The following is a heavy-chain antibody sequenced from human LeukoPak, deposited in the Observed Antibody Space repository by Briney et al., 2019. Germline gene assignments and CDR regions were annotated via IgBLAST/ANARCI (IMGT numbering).Heavy chain of an antibody. CDR1: GFTFSSYW. CDR3: ARVLAGTAMVYFDY. J-gene: IGHJ4*02. Sequence: GGSLRLSCAASGFTFSSYWMHWVRQAPGKGLVWVSRINSDGSSTSYADSVKGRFTISRDNAKNSLYLQMNSLRAEDTAVYYCARVLAGTAMVYFDYWGQGTLVTVSS. CDR2: INSDGSST. V-gene: IGHV3-74*01. D-gene: IGHD5-18*01.